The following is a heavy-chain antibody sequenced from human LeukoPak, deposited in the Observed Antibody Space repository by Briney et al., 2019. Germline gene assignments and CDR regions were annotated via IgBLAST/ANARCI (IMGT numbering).Heavy chain of an antibody. J-gene: IGHJ3*02. CDR3: HGDYIAFDI. V-gene: IGHV4-59*01. CDR2: IYYSGST. CDR1: GGSISSYY. D-gene: IGHD4-17*01. Sequence: PSETLSLTCTVSGGSISSYYWSWIRKPPGKGLEWIGYIYYSGSTNYNPSLKSRVTISVDTSKNQFSLKLSSVTAADTAVYYCHGDYIAFDIWGQGTMVTVSS.